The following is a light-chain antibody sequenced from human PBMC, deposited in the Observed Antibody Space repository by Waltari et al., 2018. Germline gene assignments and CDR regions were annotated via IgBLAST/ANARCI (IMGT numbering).Light chain of an antibody. J-gene: IGKJ1*01. Sequence: EIVLTQSPATLPLSPGARATLSCRASQSVSSYLAWYQQMPGQAPRLLIHSASNRATGIPARFSGSGSGTDFTLTISSLEPEDFAVYYCQQRSNWPRTFGQGTKVEIK. CDR3: QQRSNWPRT. V-gene: IGKV3-11*01. CDR2: SAS. CDR1: QSVSSY.